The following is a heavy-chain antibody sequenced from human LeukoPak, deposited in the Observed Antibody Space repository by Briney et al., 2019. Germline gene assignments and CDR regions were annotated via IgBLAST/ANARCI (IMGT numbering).Heavy chain of an antibody. CDR2: IYTSGST. CDR3: ASCRDGYNDFDY. Sequence: SETLSLTCTVSGGSISSGSYYWSWVRQPAGKGLEWIGRIYTSGSTNYNPSLKSRVTISVDTSKNQFSLKLSSVTAADTAVYYCASCRDGYNDFDYWGQGTLVTVSS. CDR1: GGSISSGSYY. J-gene: IGHJ4*02. D-gene: IGHD5-24*01. V-gene: IGHV4-61*02.